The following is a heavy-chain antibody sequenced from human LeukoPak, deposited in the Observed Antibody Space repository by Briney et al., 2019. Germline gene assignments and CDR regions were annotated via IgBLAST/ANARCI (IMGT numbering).Heavy chain of an antibody. CDR2: ISRSDSYI. Sequence: GGSLRLSCAASGFTFSTYSMNWVRQAPGKGLEWVSSISRSDSYIYYADSVKGRFTISRDNAKDSLYLQMSSLRAEDTAVYYCARGDYGDYNFPFDYWGQGALVTVSS. J-gene: IGHJ4*02. CDR1: GFTFSTYS. CDR3: ARGDYGDYNFPFDY. D-gene: IGHD4-17*01. V-gene: IGHV3-21*01.